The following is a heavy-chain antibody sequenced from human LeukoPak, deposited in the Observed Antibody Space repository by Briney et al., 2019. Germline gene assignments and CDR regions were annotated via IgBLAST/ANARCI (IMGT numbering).Heavy chain of an antibody. CDR2: ISSSSSYT. CDR3: ARDLREMATITFDY. V-gene: IGHV3-11*05. Sequence: GGSLRLSCAASGFTVSNSYLSWIRQAPGKGLEWVSYISSSSSYTNYADSVKGRFTISRDNAKNSLYLQMNSLRAEDTAVYYCARDLREMATITFDYWGQGTLVTVSS. CDR1: GFTVSNSY. J-gene: IGHJ4*02. D-gene: IGHD5-24*01.